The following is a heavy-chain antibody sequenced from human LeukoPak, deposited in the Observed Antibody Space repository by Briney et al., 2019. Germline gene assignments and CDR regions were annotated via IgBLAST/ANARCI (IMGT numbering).Heavy chain of an antibody. J-gene: IGHJ4*02. V-gene: IGHV3-23*01. CDR2: ISGSGGST. Sequence: PGGSLRLSCAASGFTFSSYAMSWVRQAPGKGLEWVSAISGSGGSTYYAASVKGRCTISRGNSRDTLYLQMNSLRAEDTAVYYCAKGYYDYVWGSYYFDYWGQGTLVTVSS. CDR1: GFTFSSYA. D-gene: IGHD3-16*01. CDR3: AKGYYDYVWGSYYFDY.